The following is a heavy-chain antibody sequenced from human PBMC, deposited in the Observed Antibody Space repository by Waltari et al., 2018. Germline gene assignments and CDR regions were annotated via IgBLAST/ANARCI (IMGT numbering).Heavy chain of an antibody. D-gene: IGHD1-20*01. CDR3: ARDHLYNWNYVEY. J-gene: IGHJ4*02. CDR2: ISSSSSYI. V-gene: IGHV3-21*01. CDR1: GFTFSSYS. Sequence: EVHLVASGGGLVKPGGSLRLSCAASGFTFSSYSINWVRQAPGKGGEWVSAISSSSSYIYDADSVKGRFTISRDNATTSLYLQMNSLRAEDTAVYYCARDHLYNWNYVEYWGQGTLVTVSS.